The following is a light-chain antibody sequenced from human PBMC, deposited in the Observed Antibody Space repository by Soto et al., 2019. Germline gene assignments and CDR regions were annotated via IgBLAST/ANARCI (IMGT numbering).Light chain of an antibody. J-gene: IGKJ4*01. Sequence: EIVMTQSPATLSVSPGERATLSCRASQSVRNDLAWYQQKPGQAPRLLMYAASTRATGIPARFSGSGSGTEFTLTIASLQSEDSAVDYCQQYNNWPSFGGGTKVEVK. CDR1: QSVRND. CDR3: QQYNNWPS. CDR2: AAS. V-gene: IGKV3-15*01.